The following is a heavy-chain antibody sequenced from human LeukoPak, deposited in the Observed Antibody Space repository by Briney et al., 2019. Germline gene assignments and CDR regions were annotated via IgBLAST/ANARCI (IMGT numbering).Heavy chain of an antibody. CDR2: IIPILGIA. D-gene: IGHD4-23*01. CDR1: GGTFSSYA. Sequence: GASVKVSCKASGGTFSSYAISWVRQAPGQGLEWMGRIIPILGIANYAQKFQGRVTMTTDTSTSTAYMELRSLRSDDTAVYYCARETYGGNSEGSPWGQGTLVTVSS. V-gene: IGHV1-69*04. J-gene: IGHJ5*02. CDR3: ARETYGGNSEGSP.